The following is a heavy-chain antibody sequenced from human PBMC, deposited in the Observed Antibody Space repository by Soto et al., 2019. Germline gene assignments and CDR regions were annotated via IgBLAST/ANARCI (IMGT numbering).Heavy chain of an antibody. CDR1: GFSFDTYA. J-gene: IGHJ4*02. Sequence: EVQLLESGGGLVQPGGSLRLSCAASGFSFDTYAMSRFTMSWVHQAPGKGLGGFSSISGSGGKAYYADSVKGRFTISRDNSKNTLHLQMNSLSAEDTAFYYCAKDRGGFAGGWEYFDVWGQGALVTVSS. V-gene: IGHV3-23*01. CDR3: AKDRGGFAGGWEYFDV. D-gene: IGHD6-19*01. CDR2: ISGSGGKA.